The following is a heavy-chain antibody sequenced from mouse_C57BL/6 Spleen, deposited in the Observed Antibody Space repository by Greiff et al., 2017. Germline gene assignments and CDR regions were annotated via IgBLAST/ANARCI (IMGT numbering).Heavy chain of an antibody. CDR2: ISSGSSTI. Sequence: EVKLVESGGGLVKPGGSLKLSCAASGFTFSDYGMHWVRQAPEKGLEWVAYISSGSSTIYYADTVKGRFTISRDNAKNTLFLQMTSLRSEDTVMYYCANLNYVTYWGQGTLVTVSA. D-gene: IGHD2-1*01. J-gene: IGHJ3*01. CDR1: GFTFSDYG. CDR3: ANLNYVTY. V-gene: IGHV5-17*01.